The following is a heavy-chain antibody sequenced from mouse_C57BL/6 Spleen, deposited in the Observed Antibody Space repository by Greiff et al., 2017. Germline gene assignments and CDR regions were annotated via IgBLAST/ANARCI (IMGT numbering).Heavy chain of an antibody. CDR3: ARETYGNFYFDY. CDR1: GYTFTSYW. V-gene: IGHV1-53*01. D-gene: IGHD2-1*01. J-gene: IGHJ2*01. Sequence: QVQLKQPGIELVKPGASVKLSCKASGYTFTSYWMHWVKQRPGQGLEWIGNINPSNGGTNYNEKFKSKATLTVDKSSSTAYMQLSSLTSEDSAVYYCARETYGNFYFDYWGQGTTLTVSS. CDR2: INPSNGGT.